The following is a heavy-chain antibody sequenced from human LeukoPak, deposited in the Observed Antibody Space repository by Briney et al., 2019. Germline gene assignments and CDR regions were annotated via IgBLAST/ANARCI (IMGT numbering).Heavy chain of an antibody. CDR3: ARDRKFVVVVPAASDAFDI. J-gene: IGHJ3*02. CDR2: IYTSGST. D-gene: IGHD2-2*01. CDR1: GGSISSYY. Sequence: SETLSLTCTVSGGSISSYYWSWIRQPAGKGLEWIGRIYTSGSTNYNPSLKSRVTMSVDTSKNQFSLMLSSVTAADTAVYYCARDRKFVVVVPAASDAFDIWGQGTMVTVSS. V-gene: IGHV4-4*07.